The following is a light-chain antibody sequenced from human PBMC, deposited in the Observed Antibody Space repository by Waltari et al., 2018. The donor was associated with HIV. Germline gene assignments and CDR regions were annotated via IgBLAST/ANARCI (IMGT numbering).Light chain of an antibody. V-gene: IGKV3-20*01. Sequence: EIVLTQSPGTLSLSPGERATLSCRASQSVSSSYLAWYQQKPGQATRLLIYGASSRATGIPDRFSGSGSGTDFTLTISRLEPEDFAVYYCQQYGGSPPITFGQGTRLEIK. J-gene: IGKJ5*01. CDR3: QQYGGSPPIT. CDR1: QSVSSSY. CDR2: GAS.